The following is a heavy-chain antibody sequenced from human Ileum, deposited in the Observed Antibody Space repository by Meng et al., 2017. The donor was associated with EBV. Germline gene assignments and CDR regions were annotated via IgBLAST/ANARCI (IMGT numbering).Heavy chain of an antibody. D-gene: IGHD3-3*01. V-gene: IGHV4-39*01. CDR1: DGSINSRGYY. J-gene: IGHJ5*02. CDR2: IFYSGNT. CDR3: LRLREGTMAGS. Sequence: HLQLQESGPGLVKSSETLSLTCTVSDGSINSRGYYWGWIRQPPGKGLEWIGSIFYSGNTYYNPSLESRVTISVDTSKNQFFLKVTSVTAADTAVYYCLRLREGTMAGSWGQGILVTVSS.